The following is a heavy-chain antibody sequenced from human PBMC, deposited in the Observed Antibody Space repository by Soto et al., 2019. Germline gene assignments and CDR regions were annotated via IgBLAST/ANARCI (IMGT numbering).Heavy chain of an antibody. J-gene: IGHJ5*02. Sequence: QVQLQESGPGLVKPSQTLSLTCTVSAGSISSGTYYWNWIRQHPGKGLEWIGYMYYSGTTYYNPSLQSRLTISGDTSKNQFSLKLSSVTDADTAVYYCARGNDFRTGWFDPWGQGIMVTVSS. V-gene: IGHV4-31*03. CDR3: ARGNDFRTGWFDP. CDR2: MYYSGTT. D-gene: IGHD4-4*01. CDR1: AGSISSGTYY.